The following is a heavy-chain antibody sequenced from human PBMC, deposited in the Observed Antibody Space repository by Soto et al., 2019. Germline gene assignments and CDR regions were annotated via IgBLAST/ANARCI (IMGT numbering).Heavy chain of an antibody. CDR3: GRGGSDSPMAPGY. J-gene: IGHJ4*02. CDR1: GFTFSSYW. V-gene: IGHV3-74*01. CDR2: INPDGSAT. Sequence: GGSLRLSCAASGFTFSSYWMHWVRQAPGKGLVWVSRINPDGSATNYADSVKGRFTISRDNAKNTLYLQMNSLRAEDTAVLYCGRGGSDSPMAPGYWGQGTLVTVSS. D-gene: IGHD5-18*01.